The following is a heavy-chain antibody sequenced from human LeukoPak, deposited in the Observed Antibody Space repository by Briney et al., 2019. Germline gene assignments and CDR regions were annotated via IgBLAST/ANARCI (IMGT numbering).Heavy chain of an antibody. Sequence: SETLSLTCTVSGGSISTYFWSWIRQPAGKGLEWIGRIYDSGTNYNPSLKSRVTMSADTSKNQFSLKLSTVTAADTAVYFCAREVIIRGVTHFDYWGQGALVTVSS. CDR3: AREVIIRGVTHFDY. J-gene: IGHJ4*02. V-gene: IGHV4-4*07. CDR2: IYDSGT. CDR1: GGSISTYF. D-gene: IGHD3-10*01.